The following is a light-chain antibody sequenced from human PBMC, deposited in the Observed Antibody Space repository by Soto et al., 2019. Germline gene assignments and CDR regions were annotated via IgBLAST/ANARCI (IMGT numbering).Light chain of an antibody. CDR1: SSNIGAGYD. J-gene: IGLJ1*01. CDR2: GNS. V-gene: IGLV1-40*01. CDR3: QSYDSSLGYV. Sequence: QSVLTQPPSVSGAPGQRVTISCTGSSSNIGAGYDVHWYQQLPGTAPKLLIYGNSNRPSGVPDRFSGSKSGTSASLAITGLQAEDEADYYCQSYDSSLGYVFGTGTKVTFL.